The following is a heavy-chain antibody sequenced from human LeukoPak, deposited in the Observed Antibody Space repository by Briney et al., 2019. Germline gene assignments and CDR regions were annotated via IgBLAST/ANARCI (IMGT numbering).Heavy chain of an antibody. V-gene: IGHV1-18*01. J-gene: IGHJ5*02. D-gene: IGHD3-10*01. CDR3: AREQGLLLWFGESNWFDP. Sequence: GASVKVSCKASGGTFSSYAISWVRQAPGQGLEWMGWISAYNGNTNYAQKLQGRVTMTTDTSTSTAYMELRSLRSDDTAVYYCAREQGLLLWFGESNWFDPWGQGTLVTVSS. CDR1: GGTFSSYA. CDR2: ISAYNGNT.